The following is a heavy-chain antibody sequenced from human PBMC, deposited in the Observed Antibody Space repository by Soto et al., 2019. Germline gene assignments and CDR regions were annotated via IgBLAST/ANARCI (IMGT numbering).Heavy chain of an antibody. V-gene: IGHV1-46*01. D-gene: IGHD4-17*01. J-gene: IGHJ4*02. CDR3: ARDGGSAVTTFSGY. CDR1: GYTFTNYY. CDR2: INPSGGST. Sequence: QVQLVQSGAEVKKPGASVKVSCKASGYTFTNYYLHWVRQAPGQGLEWMGIINPSGGSTNYAQKFQGRVTMTRDASTSTVYMELRSLTSVDTAVYYCARDGGSAVTTFSGYWGQGTLVTVSS.